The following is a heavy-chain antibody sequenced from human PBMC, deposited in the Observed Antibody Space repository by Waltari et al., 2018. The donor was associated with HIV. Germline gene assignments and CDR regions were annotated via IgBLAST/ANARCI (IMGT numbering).Heavy chain of an antibody. Sequence: QLQLQESGPGLVKPSETLSLTCTVSGGSISSSSYSWGWLRQPPGKGLEWIGSIYYSGSTYYNPSLKSRVTISVDTSKNQFSLKLSSVTAADTAVYYCARDVGYSYGYYIFGYWGQGTLVTVSS. CDR1: GGSISSSSYS. V-gene: IGHV4-39*07. CDR3: ARDVGYSYGYYIFGY. CDR2: IYYSGST. J-gene: IGHJ4*02. D-gene: IGHD5-18*01.